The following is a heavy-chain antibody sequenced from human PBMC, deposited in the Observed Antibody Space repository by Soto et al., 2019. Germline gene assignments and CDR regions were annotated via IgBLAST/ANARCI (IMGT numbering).Heavy chain of an antibody. J-gene: IGHJ4*02. CDR3: AKGLDRASLDF. Sequence: EVQLLESGGTLVQPGGSLRLSCVASGFTFSTHTMNWVRQAPGKGLEWVSRLTADSDDSSYVDSIKGRFTISRDNSKNTLYLQMNSLRAEDTAIYYCAKGLDRASLDFWGQGALVTVSS. CDR1: GFTFSTHT. V-gene: IGHV3-23*01. CDR2: LTADSDDS. D-gene: IGHD1-1*01.